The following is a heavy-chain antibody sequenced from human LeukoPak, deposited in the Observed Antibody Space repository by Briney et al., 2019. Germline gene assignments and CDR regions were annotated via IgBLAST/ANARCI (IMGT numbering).Heavy chain of an antibody. J-gene: IGHJ5*02. V-gene: IGHV4-59*01. D-gene: IGHD6-6*01. CDR1: GGSISSYY. Sequence: KSSETLSLTCTVSGGSISSYYWSWIRQPPGKGLEWIGYIYYSGSTNYIPSLKSRVTISVDTSKNQFSLKLSSVTAADTAVYYCARAVDIAARPWWFDPWGQGTLVTVSS. CDR3: ARAVDIAARPWWFDP. CDR2: IYYSGST.